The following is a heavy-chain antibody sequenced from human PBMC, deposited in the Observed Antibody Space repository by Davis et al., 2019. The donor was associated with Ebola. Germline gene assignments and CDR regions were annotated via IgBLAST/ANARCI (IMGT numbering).Heavy chain of an antibody. CDR1: GLSFDNYY. J-gene: IGHJ6*02. D-gene: IGHD3-22*01. Sequence: PGGSLRLSCAASGLSFDNYYMGWIRQAPGKGLEWVSSISSSSSYIYYADSVKGRFTISRDNAKNSLYLQMNSLRAEDTAVYYCARDLYYYDSSGYSYGMDVWGQGTTVTVSS. V-gene: IGHV3-21*01. CDR2: ISSSSSYI. CDR3: ARDLYYYDSSGYSYGMDV.